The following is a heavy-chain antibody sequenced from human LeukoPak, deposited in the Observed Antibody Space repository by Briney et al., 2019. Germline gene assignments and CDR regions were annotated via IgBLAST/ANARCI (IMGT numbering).Heavy chain of an antibody. J-gene: IGHJ6*02. CDR3: ASYLTSIPSGMNV. Sequence: GGSLRLSCAASGFTFSRYWMHWLRQAPGKGLVWVSRISTDGSSTTYADSVKGRFTISRDNGRNTLYLQMYSLRAEDTAVYYCASYLTSIPSGMNVWGQGTTVTVSS. CDR2: ISTDGSST. D-gene: IGHD2/OR15-2a*01. CDR1: GFTFSRYW. V-gene: IGHV3-74*01.